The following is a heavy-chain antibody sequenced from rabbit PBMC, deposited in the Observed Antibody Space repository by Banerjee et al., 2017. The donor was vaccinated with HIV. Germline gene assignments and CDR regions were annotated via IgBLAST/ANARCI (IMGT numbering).Heavy chain of an antibody. CDR2: IYTGSGTT. J-gene: IGHJ4*01. CDR3: ARTGYTGYGFDL. Sequence: QSLEESGGDLVKPGASLTLTCTASGFSFSSSYYMCWVRQAPGKGLEWIACIYTGSGTTYYASWAKGRFTISKASSTAVTLQMTSLTAADTATYFCARTGYTGYGFDLWGPGTLVTVS. V-gene: IGHV1S40*01. D-gene: IGHD7-1*01. CDR1: GFSFSSSYY.